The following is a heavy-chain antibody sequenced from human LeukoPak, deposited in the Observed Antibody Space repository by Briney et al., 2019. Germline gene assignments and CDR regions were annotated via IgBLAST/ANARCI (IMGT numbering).Heavy chain of an antibody. J-gene: IGHJ4*02. CDR2: FHPEDGET. V-gene: IGHV1-24*01. D-gene: IGHD2-2*01. CDR1: GDTLTVLS. Sequence: GASVKVSCMVSGDTLTVLSMHWVRQAPGKGLEWMGGFHPEDGETIYAQKFQGRVTMTEDTSTDTAYMELSSLRSDDTAVYYCTTGKIYCSTTSCSDDYWGQGTLVTVSS. CDR3: TTGKIYCSTTSCSDDY.